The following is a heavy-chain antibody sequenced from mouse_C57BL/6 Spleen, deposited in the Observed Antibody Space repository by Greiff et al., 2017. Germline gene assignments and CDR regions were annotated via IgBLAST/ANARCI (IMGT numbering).Heavy chain of an antibody. J-gene: IGHJ3*01. CDR3: ARYGSRTGFAY. CDR2: INPGSGGT. Sequence: VQLQQPGAELVRPGTSVKVSCKASGYAFTNYLIEWVKQRPGQGLEWIGVINPGSGGTNYNEKFKGKATLTADKSSSTAYMQLSSLTSEDSAVYFCARYGSRTGFAYWGQGTLVTVSA. V-gene: IGHV1-54*01. D-gene: IGHD1-1*01. CDR1: GYAFTNYL.